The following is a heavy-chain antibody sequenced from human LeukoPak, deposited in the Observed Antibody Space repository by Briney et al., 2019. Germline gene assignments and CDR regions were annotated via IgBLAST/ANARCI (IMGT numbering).Heavy chain of an antibody. V-gene: IGHV3-23*01. CDR1: GLTFSNYA. CDR2: ISDSGGST. Sequence: GGSLRLSCAASGLTFSNYAMSWVRQAPGKGLEWVSGISDSGGSTYYADSVKGRFTISRDNSKNTLYLQMNSLRAEDTAVYYCANEDWFDPWGRGTLVTVSS. CDR3: ANEDWFDP. J-gene: IGHJ5*02.